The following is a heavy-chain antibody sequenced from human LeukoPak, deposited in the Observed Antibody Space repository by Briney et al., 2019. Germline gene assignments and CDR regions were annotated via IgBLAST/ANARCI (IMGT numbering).Heavy chain of an antibody. V-gene: IGHV3-66*01. D-gene: IGHD5-24*01. J-gene: IGHJ4*02. CDR1: GFTVSSNY. CDR2: IYSGGST. Sequence: PGGSLRLSCAASGFTVSSNYMSWVRQAPGKGLEWVSVIYSGGSTYYADSMKGRFTISRDNSKNTLYLKMNSLRAEDTAVYYCAKDSVEMATMARYFDYWGQGTLVTVSS. CDR3: AKDSVEMATMARYFDY.